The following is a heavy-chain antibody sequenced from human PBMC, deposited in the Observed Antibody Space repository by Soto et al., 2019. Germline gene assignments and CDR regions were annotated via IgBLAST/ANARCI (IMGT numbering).Heavy chain of an antibody. D-gene: IGHD6-13*01. CDR1: GGSFSGYY. CDR3: ARGRRVAAVKQDYYYYGMDV. V-gene: IGHV4-34*01. J-gene: IGHJ6*02. Sequence: PSETLSLTCAVYGGSFSGYYWSWIRQPPGKGLEWIGEINHSGSTNYNPSLKSRVTISVDTSKNQFSLKLSSVTAADTAVYYCARGRRVAAVKQDYYYYGMDVWGQGTTVTVSS. CDR2: INHSGST.